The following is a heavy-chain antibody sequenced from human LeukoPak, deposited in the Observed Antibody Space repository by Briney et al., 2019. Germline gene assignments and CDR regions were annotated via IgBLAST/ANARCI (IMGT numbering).Heavy chain of an antibody. CDR2: INPSGGST. D-gene: IGHD3-3*01. Sequence: ASVKISCKASGYTCTSYYMHWVRQAAGQVLEWMGIINPSGGSTSYAQKFQSRFSMNWDTSTSTVYMELSSMRSEDTAVYYCARNTIFGVPTYYYYYYMDVWGKGTTVTVSS. V-gene: IGHV1-46*01. CDR1: GYTCTSYY. J-gene: IGHJ6*03. CDR3: ARNTIFGVPTYYYYYYMDV.